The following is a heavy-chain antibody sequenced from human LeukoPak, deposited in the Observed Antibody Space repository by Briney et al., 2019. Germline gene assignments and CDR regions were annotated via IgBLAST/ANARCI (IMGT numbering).Heavy chain of an antibody. V-gene: IGHV3-48*03. Sequence: GGSLRLSCAASGFTLSSYEMNWVRQAPGKGLEWVSYISSSGSTIYYADSVKGRFTISRDNAKNSLYLQMNSLRAEDTAVYYCAREGSSGSYYYGMDVWGQGTTFTVSS. CDR2: ISSSGSTI. CDR3: AREGSSGSYYYGMDV. CDR1: GFTLSSYE. J-gene: IGHJ6*02. D-gene: IGHD3-22*01.